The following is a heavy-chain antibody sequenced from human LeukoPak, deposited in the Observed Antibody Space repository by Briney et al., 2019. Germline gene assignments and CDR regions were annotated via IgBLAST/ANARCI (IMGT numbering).Heavy chain of an antibody. J-gene: IGHJ6*02. V-gene: IGHV3-48*03. CDR1: GFTFSSYE. CDR3: ARDRIHYDSSGDYYYYGMDV. D-gene: IGHD3-22*01. Sequence: GGSLRLSCAASGFTFSSYEMNWVRQAPGKGLEWVSYISSSGSTIYYADSMKGRFTISRDNAKNSLYLQMNSLRAEDTAVYCCARDRIHYDSSGDYYYYGMDVWGQGTTVTVSS. CDR2: ISSSGSTI.